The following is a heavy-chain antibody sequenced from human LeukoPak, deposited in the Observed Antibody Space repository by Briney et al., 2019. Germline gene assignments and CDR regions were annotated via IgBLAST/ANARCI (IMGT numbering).Heavy chain of an antibody. CDR2: IYYSGST. D-gene: IGHD5-24*01. Sequence: AETLSLTCTVSGGSISSYYWSWIRQPPGKGLEWIGDIYYSGSTNYNRSLKSRVTISLHPSKHQLSLKLSSVHAADTAVYYRARTLNPSGWLQPGSNWFDPWGQGTLVTVCS. V-gene: IGHV4-59*01. CDR3: ARTLNPSGWLQPGSNWFDP. J-gene: IGHJ5*02. CDR1: GGSISSYY.